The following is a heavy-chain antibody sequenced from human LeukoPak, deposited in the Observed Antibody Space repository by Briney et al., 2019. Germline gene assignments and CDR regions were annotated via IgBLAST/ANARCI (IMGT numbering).Heavy chain of an antibody. CDR3: ARVLAVSNPYYYYGMDV. CDR1: GFTFSSYA. Sequence: GGSLRLSCAASGFTFSSYAMHWVRQAPGKGLEWVAVISYDGSNKYYADSVKGRFTISRGNSKNTLYLQMNSLRAEDTAVYYCARVLAVSNPYYYYGMDVWGQGTTVTVSS. V-gene: IGHV3-30-3*01. J-gene: IGHJ6*02. CDR2: ISYDGSNK. D-gene: IGHD6-25*01.